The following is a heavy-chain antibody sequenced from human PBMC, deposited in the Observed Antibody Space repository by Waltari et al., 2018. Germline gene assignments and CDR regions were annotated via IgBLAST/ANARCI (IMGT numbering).Heavy chain of an antibody. J-gene: IGHJ4*02. CDR2: IYRGGET. CDR1: GFPVSTYY. Sequence: EVLLVESGGAVIQPGGSLRLSCAASGFPVSTYYMTWVRQAPGKWLESVSVIYRGGETYYADSVKGRFTSSRDNSKNTVYLQMNSLTADDTAVYYCSRAPDQLWPIDYWGQGTLVTVSS. D-gene: IGHD1-1*01. CDR3: SRAPDQLWPIDY. V-gene: IGHV3-53*01.